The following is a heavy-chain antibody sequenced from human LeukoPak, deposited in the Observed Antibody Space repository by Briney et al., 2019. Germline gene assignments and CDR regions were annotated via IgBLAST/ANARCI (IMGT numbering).Heavy chain of an antibody. Sequence: ASVKVSCKASGYTFNSYYTHWVRQAPGQGLEWMGIINPSGGSTSYAQKFQGRVTMTKDTSTSAVYMELSSLRSEDTAVYYCARESYGEEDDWGQGTLVTVSS. CDR2: INPSGGST. J-gene: IGHJ4*02. CDR1: GYTFNSYY. V-gene: IGHV1-46*02. D-gene: IGHD4-17*01. CDR3: ARESYGEEDD.